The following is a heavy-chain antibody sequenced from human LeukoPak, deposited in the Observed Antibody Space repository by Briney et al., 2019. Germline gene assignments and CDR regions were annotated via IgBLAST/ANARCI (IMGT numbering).Heavy chain of an antibody. Sequence: SETLSLTCAVYGGSLSGYYWSWIRQTPGKGLEWIGEINHSGSTKYNPSLKSRVTISVDTFKNQFSLKLSSVTAADTAVYYCARGRKSVVHNWVARLRQGILVIVSS. V-gene: IGHV4-34*01. J-gene: IGHJ5*02. CDR2: INHSGST. CDR3: ARGRKSVVHNWVAR. D-gene: IGHD2-15*01. CDR1: GGSLSGYY.